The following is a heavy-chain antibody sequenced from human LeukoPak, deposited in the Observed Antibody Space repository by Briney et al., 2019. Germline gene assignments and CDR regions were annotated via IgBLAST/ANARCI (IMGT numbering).Heavy chain of an antibody. D-gene: IGHD6-6*01. Sequence: SVKVSCKASGGTFSSYAISWVRQAPGQGLEWMGGIIPIFGTANYAQKFQGRVTITADKSPSTAYMELSSLRSEDTAVYYCASTRSQGSSLDYWGQGTLVTVSS. J-gene: IGHJ4*02. V-gene: IGHV1-69*06. CDR2: IIPIFGTA. CDR3: ASTRSQGSSLDY. CDR1: GGTFSSYA.